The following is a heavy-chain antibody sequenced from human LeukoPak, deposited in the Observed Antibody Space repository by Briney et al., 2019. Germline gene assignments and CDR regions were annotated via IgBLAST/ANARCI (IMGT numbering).Heavy chain of an antibody. Sequence: GGSLRLSCAVSGFSVSGYWMTWVRQAPGKGLEWVANIKQDGSEKNYVDSVKGRFTISRDNAENSLSLQMNSLRVEDTAVYYCAREWQGGIAAAGTRIEGDYWGQGTLVAVSS. CDR1: GFSVSGYW. D-gene: IGHD6-13*01. CDR3: AREWQGGIAAAGTRIEGDY. J-gene: IGHJ4*02. V-gene: IGHV3-7*01. CDR2: IKQDGSEK.